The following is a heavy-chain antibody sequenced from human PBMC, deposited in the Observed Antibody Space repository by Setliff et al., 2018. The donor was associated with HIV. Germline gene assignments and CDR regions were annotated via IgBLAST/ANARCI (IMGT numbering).Heavy chain of an antibody. CDR3: ARSPGMFDY. Sequence: GASVKVSCKASGYSFTTFGITWVRQAPGQGLEWMGWISGYNDNTNYAQKYQGRVTLTTDTSKNTVYLQMTSLRAEDTAVYYCARSPGMFDYWGQGTPVTVSS. CDR2: ISGYNDNT. D-gene: IGHD1-1*01. CDR1: GYSFTTFG. J-gene: IGHJ4*02. V-gene: IGHV1-18*01.